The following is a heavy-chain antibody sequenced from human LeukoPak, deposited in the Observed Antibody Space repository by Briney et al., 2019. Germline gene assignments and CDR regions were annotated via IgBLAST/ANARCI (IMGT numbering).Heavy chain of an antibody. D-gene: IGHD6-19*01. CDR3: ARAPVGSGWVINWFDP. CDR1: GDSITSYY. Sequence: WETLSLTCSVSGDSITSYYWSWIRQPAGRGLEWIGRIDTSGSTYYNPSLKSRVTMSVDTPKNQFSLKLSSVTAADTAVYYCARAPVGSGWVINWFDPWGQGTLVSVSS. V-gene: IGHV4-4*07. J-gene: IGHJ5*02. CDR2: IDTSGST.